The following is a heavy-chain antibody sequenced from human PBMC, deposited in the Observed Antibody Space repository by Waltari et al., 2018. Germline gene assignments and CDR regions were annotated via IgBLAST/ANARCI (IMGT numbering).Heavy chain of an antibody. Sequence: QVQLVQSGAEVKEPGASVKVSCKASGYTFTGHYMHWVRQTPGQGLEWKGGIKPDSGGTDYVPKFQGRVTMTRDTSINTLYLELSSLRADDTAVYFCARDYHSGGYATDYWGQGTRVTVSS. CDR3: ARDYHSGGYATDY. CDR1: GYTFTGHY. V-gene: IGHV1-2*02. D-gene: IGHD5-18*01. J-gene: IGHJ4*02. CDR2: IKPDSGGT.